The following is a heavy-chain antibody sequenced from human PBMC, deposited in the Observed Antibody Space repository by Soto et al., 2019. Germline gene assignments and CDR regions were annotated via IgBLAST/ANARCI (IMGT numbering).Heavy chain of an antibody. Sequence: QIQLVQSGAEVKKPGASVKVSCKASGYTFTSYGVSWVRQAPGQGLEWMGWISAYNGNTNYAQKLQGRVTMTTDISTNTAYIELRTVRSDDKAVYYCASDQVGGTGYYWGQGTLVTVSS. V-gene: IGHV1-18*01. CDR3: ASDQVGGTGYY. J-gene: IGHJ4*02. D-gene: IGHD1-26*01. CDR2: ISAYNGNT. CDR1: GYTFTSYG.